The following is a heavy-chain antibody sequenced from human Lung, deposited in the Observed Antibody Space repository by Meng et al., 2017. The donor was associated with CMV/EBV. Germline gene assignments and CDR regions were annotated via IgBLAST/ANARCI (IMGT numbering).Heavy chain of an antibody. D-gene: IGHD4-17*01. CDR1: GYTLTTYG. CDR3: VRAVHGLEI. J-gene: IGHJ6*02. V-gene: IGHV1-8*01. CDR2: VNPYNGDG. Sequence: ASVKVSCKASGYTLTTYGINWVRQAPGQGLEWMGWVNPYNGDGGYAQRFQGRVTVTTDTSINTAYFELTSLRSDDTAVYYCVRAVHGLEIWGQGTTVTVSS.